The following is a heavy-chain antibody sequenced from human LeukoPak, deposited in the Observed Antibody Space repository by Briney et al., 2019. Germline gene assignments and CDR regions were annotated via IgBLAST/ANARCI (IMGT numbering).Heavy chain of an antibody. Sequence: GGSLRLSCAASGFTFSSYGMHWVRQAPGKGLEWVAFIRYDGSNKYYADSVKGRFTISRDNSKNTLYLQMNSLRAEDTAVYYCAKDQAGATAHFDYWGQGTLVTVSS. V-gene: IGHV3-30*02. J-gene: IGHJ4*02. CDR3: AKDQAGATAHFDY. CDR1: GFTFSSYG. CDR2: IRYDGSNK. D-gene: IGHD1-26*01.